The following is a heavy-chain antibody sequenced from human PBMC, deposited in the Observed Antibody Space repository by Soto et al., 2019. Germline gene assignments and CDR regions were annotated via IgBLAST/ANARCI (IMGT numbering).Heavy chain of an antibody. CDR3: AREGYYSGSGTYSPPRYYGMDV. CDR2: ISDCNGNT. Sequence: QVQLVQSGAEVKRAGASVKVSCKASGYTFSSYGLSWVRQAPGQGLEWMGWISDCNGNTHYAQKFQGRVIMTTDRSTRTAYMELRSLRSDDTAVYFCAREGYYSGSGTYSPPRYYGMDVWGQGTTVTVSS. D-gene: IGHD3-10*01. J-gene: IGHJ6*01. CDR1: GYTFSSYG. V-gene: IGHV1-18*01.